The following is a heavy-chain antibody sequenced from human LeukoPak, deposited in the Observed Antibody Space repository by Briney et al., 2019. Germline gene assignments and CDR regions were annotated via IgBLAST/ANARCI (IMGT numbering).Heavy chain of an antibody. CDR3: ARDWGYFDSRGYCDY. V-gene: IGHV1-2*02. D-gene: IGHD3-22*01. CDR2: INTNSGGT. CDR1: GYSFTGYY. J-gene: IGHJ4*02. Sequence: ASVKVSCPASGYSFTGYYMHWVRQAPGQGLEWMGWINTNSGGTNYAQKFQGRVTMTRDTSISTAYMELSRLRPDDTAVYYCARDWGYFDSRGYCDYWGQGTLVTVSS.